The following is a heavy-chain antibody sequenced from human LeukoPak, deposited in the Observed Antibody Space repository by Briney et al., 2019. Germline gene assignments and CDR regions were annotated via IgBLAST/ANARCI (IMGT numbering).Heavy chain of an antibody. CDR2: IYTSGST. J-gene: IGHJ4*02. V-gene: IGHV4-61*02. CDR3: ARGVRGTYYYGSAQYFRPPRD. Sequence: SETLSLTCTVSGYSISSGYYWGWIRQPAGKGLEWIGRIYTSGSTNYNPSLKSRVTISVDTSKNQFSLKLSSVTAADTAVYYCARGVRGTYYYGSAQYFRPPRDWGQGTLVTVSS. CDR1: GYSISSGYY. D-gene: IGHD3-10*01.